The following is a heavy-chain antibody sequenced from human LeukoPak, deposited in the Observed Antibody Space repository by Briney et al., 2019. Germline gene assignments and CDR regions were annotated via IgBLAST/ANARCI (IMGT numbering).Heavy chain of an antibody. Sequence: SETLSLTRTVSGGSISSSSYYWGWIRQPPGKGLEWIGSIYYSGSTYYNPSLKSRVTISVDTSKNQFSLKLSSVTAADTAVYYCARPRPGLDSREYYFDYWGQGTLVTVSS. D-gene: IGHD3-10*01. J-gene: IGHJ4*02. CDR1: GGSISSSSYY. CDR3: ARPRPGLDSREYYFDY. V-gene: IGHV4-39*01. CDR2: IYYSGST.